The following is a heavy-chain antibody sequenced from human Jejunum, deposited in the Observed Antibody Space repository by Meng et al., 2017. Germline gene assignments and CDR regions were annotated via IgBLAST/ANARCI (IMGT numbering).Heavy chain of an antibody. V-gene: IGHV4-4*02. D-gene: IGHD5-18*01. J-gene: IGHJ4*02. CDR2: IYHSGST. CDR3: ARGGYYSFDY. CDR1: GGSISSVYW. Sequence: VNLQELGPGLVKPSETLSLTGAVSGGSISSVYWWTWVRQSPGKGLEWIGEIYHSGSTNYNPSLKSRVTISVDKSKNQFSLKLTSVTAADTAVYYCARGGYYSFDYWGQGTLVTVSS.